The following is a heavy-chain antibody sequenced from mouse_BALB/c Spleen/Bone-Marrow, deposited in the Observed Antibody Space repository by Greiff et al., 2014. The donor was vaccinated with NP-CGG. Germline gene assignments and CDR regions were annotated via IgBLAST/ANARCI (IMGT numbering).Heavy chain of an antibody. CDR3: ARYYYGSSYFDY. CDR2: IDSANGNT. Sequence: VQLQQPGAELVKPGASVKLSCTASGFNIRDTYMHWGKQRPEQGLEWIGRIDSANGNTKYDPKFQGKATITADASSNTAYLQLSSLTSEDTAVYYCARYYYGSSYFDYWGQGTTLTVSS. D-gene: IGHD1-1*01. CDR1: GFNIRDTY. V-gene: IGHV14-3*02. J-gene: IGHJ2*01.